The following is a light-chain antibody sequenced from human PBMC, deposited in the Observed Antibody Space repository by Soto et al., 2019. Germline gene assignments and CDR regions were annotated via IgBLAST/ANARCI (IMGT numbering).Light chain of an antibody. Sequence: EILMTQSPVTLSVSPGERVTLSCRASQSVSRNLAWYQQKPGQAPSLLIYGAFTRATGIPARFSGSDSGTDFTLTISRLETEDFAVYFCQHYGSSPQTFGQGTKVDIK. J-gene: IGKJ1*01. CDR1: QSVSRN. CDR3: QHYGSSPQT. CDR2: GAF. V-gene: IGKV3-15*01.